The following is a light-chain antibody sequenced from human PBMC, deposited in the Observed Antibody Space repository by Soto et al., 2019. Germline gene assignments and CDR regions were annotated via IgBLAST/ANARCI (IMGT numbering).Light chain of an antibody. J-gene: IGLJ1*01. CDR1: SRDVGTYYL. Sequence: QSALTQPASVSGSPGQSITISCTGTSRDVGTYYLVSWYQQHPGKAPKLMIYEGSKRPSGVSNRFSGYKSGNTASLTISGLQAEDEADYYCCSFAGRTTFYVFGTVTKLTVL. V-gene: IGLV2-23*01. CDR3: CSFAGRTTFYV. CDR2: EGS.